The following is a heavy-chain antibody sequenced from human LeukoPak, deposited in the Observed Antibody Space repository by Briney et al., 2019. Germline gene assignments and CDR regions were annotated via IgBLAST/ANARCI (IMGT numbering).Heavy chain of an antibody. J-gene: IGHJ4*02. V-gene: IGHV4-34*01. CDR1: GGSFSGYY. CDR2: INHSGST. CDR3: ARAGLYQPARRTGVRI. Sequence: SETLSLTCAVYGGSFSGYYWSWIRQPPGKGLEWIGEINHSGSTNYNPSLKSRVTISVDTSKNQSSLKLSSVTAADTAVYYCARAGLYQPARRTGVRIWGQGTLVTVSS. D-gene: IGHD2-2*01.